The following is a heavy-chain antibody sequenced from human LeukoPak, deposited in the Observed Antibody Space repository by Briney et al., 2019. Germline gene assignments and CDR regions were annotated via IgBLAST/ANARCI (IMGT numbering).Heavy chain of an antibody. CDR2: IIPIFGTA. CDR1: GGTFSSYA. Sequence: ASVKVSCKASGGTFSSYAISWVRQAPGQGLEWMGGIIPIFGTANYAQKFQGRVAITADESTSTAYMELSSLRSEDTAVYYCASLTGAFQTYGSGTFGDWGQGTLVTVSS. V-gene: IGHV1-69*01. CDR3: ASLTGAFQTYGSGTFGD. J-gene: IGHJ4*02. D-gene: IGHD3-10*01.